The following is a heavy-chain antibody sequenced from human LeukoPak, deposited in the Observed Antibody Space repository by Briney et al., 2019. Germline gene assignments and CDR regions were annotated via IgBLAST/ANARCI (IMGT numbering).Heavy chain of an antibody. CDR2: IYFSGST. Sequence: SETLSLTCTISGGSMSPAYWSWIRQPPGKGLEWIGYIYFSGSTNYNPSLESRVTISVDTSKNQFSLRLSSVTAADTAAYYCAKVGDRKELSPSPRSLDPWGQGTLVTVSS. CDR1: GGSMSPAY. CDR3: AKVGDRKELSPSPRSLDP. V-gene: IGHV4-59*01. J-gene: IGHJ5*02. D-gene: IGHD3-16*02.